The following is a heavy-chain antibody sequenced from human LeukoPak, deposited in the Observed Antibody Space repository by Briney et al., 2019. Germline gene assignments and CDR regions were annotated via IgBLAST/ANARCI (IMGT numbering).Heavy chain of an antibody. Sequence: SETLSLTCIVSGVSISSGDYYWGWIRQPPGKGLEWIGSIYYSGRTYYNTPLKSRVTISEDTSMNQFSLKLSFVTAADSAVYYCARHRTAINRYGPYDAFDIWGRGTMVTVPS. CDR2: IYYSGRT. CDR1: GVSISSGDYY. J-gene: IGHJ3*02. CDR3: ARHRTAINRYGPYDAFDI. D-gene: IGHD5-18*01. V-gene: IGHV4-39*01.